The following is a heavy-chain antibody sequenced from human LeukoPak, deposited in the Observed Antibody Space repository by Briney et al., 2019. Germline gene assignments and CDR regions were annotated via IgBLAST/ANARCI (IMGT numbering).Heavy chain of an antibody. D-gene: IGHD3-22*01. CDR1: GFTFSHYW. J-gene: IGHJ4*02. CDR2: IKQEGSEK. V-gene: IGHV3-7*04. Sequence: PGGSLRLSCAASGFTFSHYWMSWVRQAPGKGLEWVANIKQEGSEKYYVDSVKGRFTISRDNAKNSLYLQMNSLRAEDTAVYYCARGTYYYDSSGYYVFDSWGQGTLVTASS. CDR3: ARGTYYYDSSGYYVFDS.